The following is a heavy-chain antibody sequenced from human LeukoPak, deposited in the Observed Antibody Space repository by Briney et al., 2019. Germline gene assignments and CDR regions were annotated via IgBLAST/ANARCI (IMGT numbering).Heavy chain of an antibody. Sequence: SETLSLTCAVYGGSFTGYYWSWIRQPPGTGLEWVGEINHSVSANYNPYLKSRVTISVDTSKNQFSLKLSSGTAADTAVYYSARGWKATSSYWGEGTVVGVSS. J-gene: IGHJ4*02. CDR3: ARGWKATSSY. CDR2: INHSVSA. V-gene: IGHV4-34*01. D-gene: IGHD5-24*01. CDR1: GGSFTGYY.